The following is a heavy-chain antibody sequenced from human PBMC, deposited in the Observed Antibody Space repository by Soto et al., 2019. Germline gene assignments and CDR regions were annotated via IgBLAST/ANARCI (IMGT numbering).Heavy chain of an antibody. CDR1: GDSVSNNSAA. CDR3: ARDGGLIAAAGTGYYYYGMDV. V-gene: IGHV6-1*01. CDR2: TYYRSEWYN. Sequence: SRTLSLTCAISGDSVSNNSAAWNWIRQSPSRGLEWLGRTYYRSEWYNDYALSVKSRITINPDTSKNQFSLQLNSVTPEDTAVYYCARDGGLIAAAGTGYYYYGMDVWGQGTTVTVSS. J-gene: IGHJ6*02. D-gene: IGHD6-13*01.